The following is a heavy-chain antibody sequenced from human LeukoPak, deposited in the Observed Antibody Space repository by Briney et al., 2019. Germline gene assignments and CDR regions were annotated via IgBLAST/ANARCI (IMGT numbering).Heavy chain of an antibody. CDR2: IYYSEST. J-gene: IGHJ4*02. Sequence: SETLSLTCTVSSGSIRSSSYYWGWIRQPPGKGLEWIGNIYYSESTYYNPSLKSRVTISLDTSKNQFSLKLSSVTAADTAVYYCARAVGSFDWLPLFDYWGQGTLVTVSS. V-gene: IGHV4-39*07. D-gene: IGHD3-9*01. CDR1: SGSIRSSSYY. CDR3: ARAVGSFDWLPLFDY.